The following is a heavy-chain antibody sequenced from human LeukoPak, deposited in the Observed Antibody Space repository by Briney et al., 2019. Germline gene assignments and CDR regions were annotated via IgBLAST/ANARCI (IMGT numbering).Heavy chain of an antibody. CDR1: GGSISSYY. CDR3: ARFCSGGTCPPS. CDR2: IYYSGST. V-gene: IGHV4-59*01. J-gene: IGHJ4*02. Sequence: SETLSLTCTVSGGSISSYYWSWIRQPPGKGLEWIGYIYYSGSTNYNPSLKSRVTISVDTSKNQFSLKLSSVTAADTAVYYCARFCSGGTCPPSWGQGTLVTVSS. D-gene: IGHD2-15*01.